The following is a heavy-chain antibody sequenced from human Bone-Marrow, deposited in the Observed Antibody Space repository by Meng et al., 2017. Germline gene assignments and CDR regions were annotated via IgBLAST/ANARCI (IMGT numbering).Heavy chain of an antibody. CDR2: ISAYNGNT. Sequence: ASVKVSCKASGYTFTSYGISWVRQAPGQGLEWMGWISAYNGNTNYAQKLQGRVTMTTDTSTSTAYMELRSLRSDDTAVYYRAREYCGGDCYSGLSLDYWGQGTLVTVSS. D-gene: IGHD2-21*02. CDR3: AREYCGGDCYSGLSLDY. CDR1: GYTFTSYG. V-gene: IGHV1-18*01. J-gene: IGHJ4*02.